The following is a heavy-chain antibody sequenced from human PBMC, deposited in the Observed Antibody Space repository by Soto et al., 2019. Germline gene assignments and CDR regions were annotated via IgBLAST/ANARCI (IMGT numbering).Heavy chain of an antibody. CDR3: VRDSPIGSTYSGYDGIDY. CDR2: IIPLLDIT. D-gene: IGHD5-12*01. Sequence: QVQLVQSGAEVKKPGSSVKVSCKASGGTFSNHIITWVRQAPGQGLEWMGRIIPLLDITNYAQKFQGRVTITADKSTSTAYMELNSLRSEDTGVYYCVRDSPIGSTYSGYDGIDYWGQGTLVTVSS. V-gene: IGHV1-69*08. J-gene: IGHJ4*02. CDR1: GGTFSNHI.